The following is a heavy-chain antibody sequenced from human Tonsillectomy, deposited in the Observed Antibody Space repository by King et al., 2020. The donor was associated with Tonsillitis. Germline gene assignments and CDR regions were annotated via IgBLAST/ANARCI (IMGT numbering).Heavy chain of an antibody. CDR2: ISYDGSNK. CDR1: GFTFSSFG. V-gene: IGHV3-30*18. CDR3: AKGGASGEIDY. D-gene: IGHD4-17*01. Sequence: VQLVESGGGVVQSGRSLRLSCAASGFTFSSFGMLWVRHAPGKGLEWVAFISYDGSNKYSADSVKGRFTISRDNSKNTLYLQRSSLRSEDTAVYYCAKGGASGEIDYWGQGTWSPSPQ. J-gene: IGHJ4*02.